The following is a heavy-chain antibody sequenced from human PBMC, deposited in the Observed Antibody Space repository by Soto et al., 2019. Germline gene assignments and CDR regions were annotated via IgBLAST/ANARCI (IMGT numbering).Heavy chain of an antibody. V-gene: IGHV3-66*01. J-gene: IGHJ6*03. CDR2: IYSGGST. CDR3: ARVLSTYYYGSGSYGKIPGPMDYYYYYMDV. D-gene: IGHD3-10*01. CDR1: GFTVSSNY. Sequence: PGGSLRLSCAASGFTVSSNYMSWVRQAPGKGLEWVSVIYSGGSTYYADSVKGRFTISRDNSKNTLYLQMNSLRAEDTAVYYCARVLSTYYYGSGSYGKIPGPMDYYYYYMDVWGKGTTVTVSS.